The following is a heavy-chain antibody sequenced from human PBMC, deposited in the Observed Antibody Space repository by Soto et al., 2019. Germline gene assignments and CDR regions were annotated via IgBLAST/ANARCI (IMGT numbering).Heavy chain of an antibody. CDR2: IYYSGST. V-gene: IGHV4-59*01. CDR1: GGSISSNY. Sequence: QVQLQESGPGLVKPSETLSLTCTVSGGSISSNYWNWIRQPPGKGLEWIGYIYYSGSTNYNPSLKSRVTISVDTSKNQFSLRLSSVTAADTAVYYCAREGLGVAAFDIWGQGTMVTVSS. D-gene: IGHD2-8*01. J-gene: IGHJ3*02. CDR3: AREGLGVAAFDI.